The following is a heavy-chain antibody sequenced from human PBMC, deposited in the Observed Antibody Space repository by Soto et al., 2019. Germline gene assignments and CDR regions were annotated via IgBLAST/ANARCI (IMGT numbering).Heavy chain of an antibody. D-gene: IGHD6-6*01. CDR3: AKDRVAARLRNWYFDL. J-gene: IGHJ2*01. V-gene: IGHV3-7*01. Sequence: EVQVVESGGGLVQPGGSLRLSCAASGFTFSSYWMSWVRQAPGEGLEWVANIKLDGSEKYYADSVKGRFTISRDNSKNTLYLQMNSLRAEDTAVYYCAKDRVAARLRNWYFDLWGRGTLVTVSS. CDR2: IKLDGSEK. CDR1: GFTFSSYW.